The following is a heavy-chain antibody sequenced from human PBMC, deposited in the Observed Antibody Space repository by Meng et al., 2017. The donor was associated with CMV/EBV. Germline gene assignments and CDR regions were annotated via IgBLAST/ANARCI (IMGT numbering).Heavy chain of an antibody. CDR1: GFTFDDYA. CDR3: AKTAYRFGELLSYFDY. D-gene: IGHD3-10*01. CDR2: ISWNSGSI. V-gene: IGHV3-9*01. Sequence: SLKISCAASGFTFDDYAMHWVRQAPGKGLEWVSGISWNSGSIGYADSVKGRFTISRDNANNSLYLQMNSLRTEDTALYYCAKTAYRFGELLSYFDYWGQGTLVTVSS. J-gene: IGHJ4*02.